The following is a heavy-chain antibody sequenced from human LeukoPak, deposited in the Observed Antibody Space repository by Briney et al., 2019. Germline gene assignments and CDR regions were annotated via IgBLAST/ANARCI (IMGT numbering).Heavy chain of an antibody. CDR1: GGSISSYY. J-gene: IGHJ6*03. Sequence: SETLSLTCTVSGGSISSYYWSWIRQPPGKGLEWIGYIYYSGSTNYNPSLKSRVTISVDTSKNQFSLKLSSVTAADTAVYYCARLPIPDVVYYYYMDVWGKGTTVTVSS. CDR3: ARLPIPDVVYYYYMDV. V-gene: IGHV4-59*08. D-gene: IGHD3-22*01. CDR2: IYYSGST.